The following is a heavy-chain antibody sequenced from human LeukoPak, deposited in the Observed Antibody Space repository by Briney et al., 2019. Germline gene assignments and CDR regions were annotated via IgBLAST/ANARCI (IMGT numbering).Heavy chain of an antibody. D-gene: IGHD2-21*02. Sequence: SGGSISSXXXXXGWXRQPXGXXXXXXXXIYYSGTPYYSPSLKSRITMSVDTSKNQFSLKLSSVTAADTAVYYCARAGLGTNFYSNFDYWGQGTLVTVSS. CDR3: ARAGLGTNFYSNFDY. J-gene: IGHJ4*02. CDR2: IYYSGTP. V-gene: IGHV4-39*01. CDR1: GGSISSXXXX.